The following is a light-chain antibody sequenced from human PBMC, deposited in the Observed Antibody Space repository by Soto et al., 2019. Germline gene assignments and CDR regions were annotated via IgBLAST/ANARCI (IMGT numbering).Light chain of an antibody. V-gene: IGKV1-39*01. CDR3: QQSYSTRLT. CDR1: QNIKNY. Sequence: DIQMTQSPFSLSASVGDRVTISCRPSQNIKNYLNWYQQRPGKAPKLLIFAASTLQSGVPSRFSGSGSGTDFTLTISSLQPEDCATYYCQQSYSTRLTFGGGTKVEI. CDR2: AAS. J-gene: IGKJ4*01.